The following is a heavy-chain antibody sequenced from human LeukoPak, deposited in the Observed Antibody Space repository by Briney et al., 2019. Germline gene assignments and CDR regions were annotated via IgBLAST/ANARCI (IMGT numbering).Heavy chain of an antibody. Sequence: PGGSLRLSCAASGVTFRDYYMSWIRQAPGKGLEWVSYISSSGSTIYYADSVKGRFTISRDNAKNSLYLQMNSLRAEDTAVYYCARDSRYSSTTDYWGQGTLVTVSS. CDR3: ARDSRYSSTTDY. D-gene: IGHD6-13*01. CDR1: GVTFRDYY. CDR2: ISSSGSTI. J-gene: IGHJ4*02. V-gene: IGHV3-11*04.